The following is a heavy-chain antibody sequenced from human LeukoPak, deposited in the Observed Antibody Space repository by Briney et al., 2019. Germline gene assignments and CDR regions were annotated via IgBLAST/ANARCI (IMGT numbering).Heavy chain of an antibody. CDR1: GFTFSSYS. J-gene: IGHJ4*02. V-gene: IGHV3-21*01. Sequence: GGSLRLSCAASGFTFSSYSMNWVRQAPGKGLEWVSSISSSSSYIYYADSVKGRFTISRDNAKNSLYLQMISLRAEDTAVYYCVRETTGPGNYFDSWGQGTLVTVSS. CDR3: VRETTGPGNYFDS. CDR2: ISSSSSYI. D-gene: IGHD4-17*01.